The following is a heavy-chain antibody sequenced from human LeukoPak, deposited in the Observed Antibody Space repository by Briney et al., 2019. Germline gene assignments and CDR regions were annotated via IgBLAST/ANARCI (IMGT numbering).Heavy chain of an antibody. J-gene: IGHJ4*02. CDR1: GFTFSTYW. D-gene: IGHD4-17*01. CDR2: INSDGSDT. CDR3: ARGTFGDYN. V-gene: IGHV3-74*01. Sequence: GGSLRLSCAASGFTFSTYWMHWVRQAPGKGLVWVSRINSDGSDTTYADSVKGRFTISRDNAKNTVYLQMNSLRAEDTAVYYCARGTFGDYNWGPGTLVSVSS.